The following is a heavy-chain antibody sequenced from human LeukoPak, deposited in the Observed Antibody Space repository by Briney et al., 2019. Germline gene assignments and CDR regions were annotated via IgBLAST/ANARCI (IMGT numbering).Heavy chain of an antibody. V-gene: IGHV3-21*01. CDR3: ARDQFRWLVDY. CDR2: ISSSSSYI. D-gene: IGHD6-19*01. J-gene: IGHJ4*02. Sequence: GGSLRLSCAASGFTFSSYSMNWVRQAPGKGLEWVSSISSSSSYIYYADSVKGRFTISRDNAKNSLYLQMNSLRAEDTAVYYCARDQFRWLVDYWGQGTLVTVSS. CDR1: GFTFSSYS.